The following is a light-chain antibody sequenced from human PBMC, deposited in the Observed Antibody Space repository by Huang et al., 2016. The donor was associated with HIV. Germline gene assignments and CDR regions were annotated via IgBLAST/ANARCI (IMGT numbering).Light chain of an antibody. Sequence: EVVLTQSPGTMSLSPGERANLPCRASQSIRSFLSRYQQKPGQAPRLLIYDASNRATGIPARFSGSGSGTDFTLTISSLEPEDFAVYYGQHRSNWPLYTFGQGTILEIK. CDR2: DAS. CDR3: QHRSNWPLYT. V-gene: IGKV3-11*01. CDR1: QSIRSF. J-gene: IGKJ2*01.